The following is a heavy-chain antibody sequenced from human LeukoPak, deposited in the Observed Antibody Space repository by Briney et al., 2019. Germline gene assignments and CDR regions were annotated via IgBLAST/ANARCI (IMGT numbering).Heavy chain of an antibody. CDR3: AKDRCSSTSCYAYYYYYGMDV. CDR2: IKQDGSEK. J-gene: IGHJ6*04. Sequence: GGSLRLSCAASGFTFSSYWMSWVRQAPGKGLEWVANIKQDGSEKYYVDSVKGRFTISRDNSKNTLYLQMNSLRAEDTAVYYCAKDRCSSTSCYAYYYYYGMDVWGKGTTVTVSS. CDR1: GFTFSSYW. D-gene: IGHD2-2*01. V-gene: IGHV3-7*01.